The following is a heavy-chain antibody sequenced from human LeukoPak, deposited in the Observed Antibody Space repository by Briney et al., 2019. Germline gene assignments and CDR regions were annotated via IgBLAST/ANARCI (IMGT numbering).Heavy chain of an antibody. CDR3: ARDQDCSSTSCYMWGAFDI. V-gene: IGHV1-2*02. CDR2: INPNSGGT. Sequence: GASVKVSCKASGYPFIGNYIHWVRQAPGQGLEWMGWINPNSGGTQYSQKFQGRVTLTRDTSITTGYMELSGLTSDDTAVYYCARDQDCSSTSCYMWGAFDIWGQGTMVTVSS. CDR1: GYPFIGNY. J-gene: IGHJ3*02. D-gene: IGHD2-2*02.